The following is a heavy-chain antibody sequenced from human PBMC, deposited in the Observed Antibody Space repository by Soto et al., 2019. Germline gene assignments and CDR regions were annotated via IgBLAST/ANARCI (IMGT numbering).Heavy chain of an antibody. CDR2: ITPIFGTA. Sequence: GASVKVSCKASGGTLSNSAISWVRQAPGQGLEWMGGITPIFGTANYAQKFQGRVTLTADESTSTAYMELSGLRSEDTAVYYCARELGYNWNYDVWGQGTMVTVS. V-gene: IGHV1-69*13. D-gene: IGHD1-7*01. J-gene: IGHJ3*01. CDR3: ARELGYNWNYDV. CDR1: GGTLSNSA.